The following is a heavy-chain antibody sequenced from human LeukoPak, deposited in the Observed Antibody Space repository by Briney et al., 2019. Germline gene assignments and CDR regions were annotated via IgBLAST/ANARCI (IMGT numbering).Heavy chain of an antibody. Sequence: PGGSLRLSCAASGVTFSSYWMHWGRQAPGKGLGWVSRINSDGSSTSYADSVKGRFTISRDNAKNTLYLQMNSLRAEDTAVYYCARGVAAAVYYFDYWGQGTLVTVSS. D-gene: IGHD6-13*01. CDR2: INSDGSST. CDR3: ARGVAAAVYYFDY. V-gene: IGHV3-74*01. J-gene: IGHJ4*02. CDR1: GVTFSSYW.